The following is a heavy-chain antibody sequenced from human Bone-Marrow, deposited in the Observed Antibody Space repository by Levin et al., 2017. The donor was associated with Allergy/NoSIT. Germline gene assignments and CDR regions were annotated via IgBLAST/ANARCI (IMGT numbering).Heavy chain of an antibody. D-gene: IGHD3-9*01. J-gene: IGHJ4*02. Sequence: KRGESLKISCAASGFTFSNAWMSWVRQAPGKGLEWVGRIKSKTDGGTTDYAAPVKGRFTISRDDSKNTLYLQMNSLKTEDTAVYYCTTDLQVWLFDYWGQGTLVTVSS. V-gene: IGHV3-15*01. CDR3: TTDLQVWLFDY. CDR1: GFTFSNAW. CDR2: IKSKTDGGTT.